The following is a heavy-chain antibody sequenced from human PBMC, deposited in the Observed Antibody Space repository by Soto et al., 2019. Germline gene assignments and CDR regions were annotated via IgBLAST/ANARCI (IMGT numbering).Heavy chain of an antibody. CDR2: ISGSGDRA. D-gene: IGHD2-21*01. CDR1: GFTFSNYG. V-gene: IGHV3-23*01. CDR3: AKEMIASTLADFFDY. J-gene: IGHJ4*02. Sequence: EVQLLESGGGLIQPGGSLRLSCGASGFTFSNYGMTWVRQAPGKGLEWVSTISGSGDRAFYADPVKGRFTISRDNSKNTLYLQMNSLGAEDTAMYYCAKEMIASTLADFFDYWGQGILVTVSS.